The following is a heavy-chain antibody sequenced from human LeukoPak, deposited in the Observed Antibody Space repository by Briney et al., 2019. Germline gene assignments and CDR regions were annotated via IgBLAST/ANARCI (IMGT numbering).Heavy chain of an antibody. Sequence: PGGSLRLSCAASGFTFSDYYMSWIRQAPGKGLEWVSYISSSNRYTNYADSVKGRFTISRDNAKNSLYLQMNSLRDEDTAVYYCARSAIVVVVAAALDYWGQGTLVTVSS. V-gene: IGHV3-11*06. CDR3: ARSAIVVVVAAALDY. J-gene: IGHJ4*02. CDR2: ISSSNRYT. D-gene: IGHD2-15*01. CDR1: GFTFSDYY.